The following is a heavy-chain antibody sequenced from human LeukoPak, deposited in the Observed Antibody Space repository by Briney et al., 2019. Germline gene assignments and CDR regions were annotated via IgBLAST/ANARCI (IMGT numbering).Heavy chain of an antibody. CDR3: ASSVGSRVGY. V-gene: IGHV4-34*01. Sequence: PSETLSLTCAVYGGSFSGYYWSWIRQPPGKGLEWIGEINHSGSTNYNPSLKSRVTISVDASKNQFSLKLSSVTAADTAVYYCASSVGSRVGYWGQGTLVTVPS. J-gene: IGHJ4*02. D-gene: IGHD2-15*01. CDR2: INHSGST. CDR1: GGSFSGYY.